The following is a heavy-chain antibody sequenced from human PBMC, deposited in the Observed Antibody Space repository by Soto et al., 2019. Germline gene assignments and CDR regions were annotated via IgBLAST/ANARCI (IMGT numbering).Heavy chain of an antibody. Sequence: QVQLQESGPGLVKPSETLSLTCTVSGGSISSYYWSWIRQPPGKGLEWIGYIYYSGSTNYNPSLKSRVTISVDTSKSQFALKLSSVTAADTAVYYCARGGIAARPFYYYYGMDVWGQGTTVTVSS. CDR1: GGSISSYY. CDR2: IYYSGST. D-gene: IGHD6-6*01. V-gene: IGHV4-59*01. CDR3: ARGGIAARPFYYYYGMDV. J-gene: IGHJ6*02.